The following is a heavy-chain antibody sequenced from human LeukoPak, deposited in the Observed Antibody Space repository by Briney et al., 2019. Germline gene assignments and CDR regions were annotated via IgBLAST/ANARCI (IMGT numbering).Heavy chain of an antibody. J-gene: IGHJ4*02. Sequence: PGGSLRLSCETSGFTFSSYAMSWVRQAPGKGLEWVSGISGSGRSTNSADSVKGRFTISRDNAKNSLYLQMNSLRAEDTAVYYCARGNIISSGWYDFDYWGQGTLVTVSS. CDR2: ISGSGRST. CDR1: GFTFSSYA. V-gene: IGHV3-23*01. CDR3: ARGNIISSGWYDFDY. D-gene: IGHD6-19*01.